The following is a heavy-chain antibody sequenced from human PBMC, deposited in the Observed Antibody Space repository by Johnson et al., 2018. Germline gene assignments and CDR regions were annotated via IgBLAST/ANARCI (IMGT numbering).Heavy chain of an antibody. CDR1: GFTFSSYA. D-gene: IGHD2-2*01. CDR3: ATLVVPAADYYYYGMDV. J-gene: IGHJ6*02. Sequence: VQLVQSGGGVVQPGRSLRLSCAASGFTFSSYAMSWVRQAPGKGLEWVSAISGSGGSTYYADSVKGRFTISRDNSKNTLYLQMNSLRAEDTAVYYCATLVVPAADYYYYGMDVWGQGTTVTVSS. CDR2: ISGSGGST. V-gene: IGHV3-23*04.